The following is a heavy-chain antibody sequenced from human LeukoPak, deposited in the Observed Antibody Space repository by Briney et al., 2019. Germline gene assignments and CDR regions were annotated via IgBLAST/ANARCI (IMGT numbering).Heavy chain of an antibody. J-gene: IGHJ4*02. CDR3: AREGGLYCSGGSCGPYFDY. D-gene: IGHD2-15*01. Sequence: ASVKVSCKASGYTFTSCYMHWVRQAPGQGLEWMGWINPNSGGTNYAQKFQGRVTMTRDTSISAAYMELSRLRSDDTAVYYCAREGGLYCSGGSCGPYFDYWGQGTLVTVSS. V-gene: IGHV1-2*02. CDR1: GYTFTSCY. CDR2: INPNSGGT.